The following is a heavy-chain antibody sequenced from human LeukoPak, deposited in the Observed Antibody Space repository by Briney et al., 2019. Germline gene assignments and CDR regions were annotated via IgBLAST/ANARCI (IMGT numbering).Heavy chain of an antibody. Sequence: TGGSLRLSCAASGFTFSSYAMSWVRQAPGKGLEWVSAISGSGGSTYYADSVKGWFTISRDNSKNTLYLQMNSLRAEDTAVYYCAKVPYSGSLAGAFDIWGQGTMVTVSS. CDR3: AKVPYSGSLAGAFDI. J-gene: IGHJ3*02. D-gene: IGHD1-26*01. V-gene: IGHV3-23*01. CDR2: ISGSGGST. CDR1: GFTFSSYA.